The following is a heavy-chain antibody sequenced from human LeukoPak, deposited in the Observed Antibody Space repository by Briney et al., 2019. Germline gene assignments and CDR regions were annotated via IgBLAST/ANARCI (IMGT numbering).Heavy chain of an antibody. J-gene: IGHJ4*02. Sequence: SETLSLTCTVSGGSISSSSYYWGWIRQPPGKGLEWIGSIYYSGSTYYNPSLKSRVTISVDTSKNQFSLKLSSVTAEDTAVYYCARLSRSAVYYWGQGTLVTVSS. CDR3: ARLSRSAVYY. CDR2: IYYSGST. D-gene: IGHD2-15*01. CDR1: GGSISSSSYY. V-gene: IGHV4-39*01.